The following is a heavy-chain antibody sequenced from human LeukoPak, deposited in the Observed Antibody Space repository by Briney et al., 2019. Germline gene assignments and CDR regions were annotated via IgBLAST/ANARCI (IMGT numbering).Heavy chain of an antibody. CDR2: INPNSGGT. CDR1: GYTFTSYG. D-gene: IGHD3-22*01. V-gene: IGHV1-2*02. J-gene: IGHJ5*02. CDR3: AIIPRGSITMIVAKVA. Sequence: PWASVKVSCKASGYTFTSYGISWVRQAPGQGLEWMGWINPNSGGTNYAQKFQGRVTMTRDTSISTAYMELSRLRSDDTAVYYCAIIPRGSITMIVAKVAWGQGTLVTVSS.